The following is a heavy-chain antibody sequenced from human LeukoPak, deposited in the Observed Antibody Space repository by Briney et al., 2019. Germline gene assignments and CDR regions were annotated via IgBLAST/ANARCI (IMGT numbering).Heavy chain of an antibody. V-gene: IGHV1-69*13. CDR1: GGTFSSYA. CDR2: IVPIFGTA. J-gene: IGHJ4*02. CDR3: ARGGGELEDWPIDY. Sequence: SVKVSCKASGGTFSSYAISWVRQAPGQGLEWMGGIVPIFGTANYAQKFQGRVTITADESTSTAYMELSSLRSEDTAVYYCARGGGELEDWPIDYWGQGTLVTVSS. D-gene: IGHD1-7*01.